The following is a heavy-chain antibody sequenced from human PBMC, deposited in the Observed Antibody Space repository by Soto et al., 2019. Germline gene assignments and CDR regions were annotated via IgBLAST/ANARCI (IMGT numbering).Heavy chain of an antibody. CDR3: AREVTSDSDTFDL. J-gene: IGHJ3*01. V-gene: IGHV3-7*03. Sequence: EVQLVESGGGLVQPGGSLRVSCAASGFTFSVYWMTWVRQAPGKGLEWVANINQDGSERHYVDSLKGRFTISRDNAKNSLFLQMNSLSAEDTAVYYCAREVTSDSDTFDLWGQGTLVTVSS. CDR1: GFTFSVYW. D-gene: IGHD2-15*01. CDR2: INQDGSER.